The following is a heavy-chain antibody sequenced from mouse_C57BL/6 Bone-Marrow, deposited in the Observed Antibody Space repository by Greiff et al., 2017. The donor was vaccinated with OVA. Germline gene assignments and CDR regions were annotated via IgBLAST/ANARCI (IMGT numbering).Heavy chain of an antibody. CDR3: ASRELFYWYFDV. CDR1: GYTFTSYG. J-gene: IGHJ1*03. D-gene: IGHD1-3*01. V-gene: IGHV1-81*01. CDR2: IYPRSGNT. Sequence: QVQLQQSGAELARPGASVKLSCKASGYTFTSYGISWVKQRTGQGLEWIGEIYPRSGNTYYNEKFKGKATLTADKSSSTAYMELRSLTSEDSAVYFCASRELFYWYFDVWGTGTTVTVSS.